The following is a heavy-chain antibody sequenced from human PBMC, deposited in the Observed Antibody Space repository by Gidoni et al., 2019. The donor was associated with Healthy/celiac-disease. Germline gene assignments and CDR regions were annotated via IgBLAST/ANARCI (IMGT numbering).Heavy chain of an antibody. J-gene: IGHJ1*01. CDR1: GFTLRRYG. CDR2: ISYYGSNK. D-gene: IGHD4-17*01. Sequence: QVQLVVSGGGVVQPGRSLRLSCEASGFTLRRYGMHWVRQAPGKGLEWVAVISYYGSNKYYADSVKGRFTISRDNSKNTLYLQMNSLRAEDTAVYYCAKGDYGDYGGAEYFQHWGQGTLVTVSS. V-gene: IGHV3-30*18. CDR3: AKGDYGDYGGAEYFQH.